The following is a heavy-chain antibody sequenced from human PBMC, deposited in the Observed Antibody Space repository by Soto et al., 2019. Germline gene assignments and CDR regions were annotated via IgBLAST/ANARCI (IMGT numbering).Heavy chain of an antibody. CDR2: INIYSGDA. D-gene: IGHD3-22*01. V-gene: IGHV1-18*01. CDR3: ARAFYYYDNSGLAY. CDR1: GYTFTSYG. Sequence: QVRLEQSGPEVKKTGASVKVSCKASGYTFTSYGISWVRQAPGQGLEWMGWINIYSGDANYAQSFQDRVTMTRYTSTNTVYMEMSTLRSDDTAVYYCARAFYYYDNSGLAYWGQGTLLTVSS. J-gene: IGHJ4*02.